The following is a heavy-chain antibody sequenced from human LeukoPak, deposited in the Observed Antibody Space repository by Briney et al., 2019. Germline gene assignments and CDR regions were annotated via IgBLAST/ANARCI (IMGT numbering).Heavy chain of an antibody. V-gene: IGHV3-33*01. Sequence: GRSLRLSCAASGFTFSSYGMHWVRQAPGKGLEWVSVIWYDGSNKYYADSVKGRFTISRDNSKNTLYLQMNSLRAEDTAVYYWARDLRHGLGLVFRGSRGIDYWGQGTLVTVSS. CDR3: ARDLRHGLGLVFRGSRGIDY. CDR1: GFTFSSYG. CDR2: IWYDGSNK. D-gene: IGHD2-21*01. J-gene: IGHJ4*02.